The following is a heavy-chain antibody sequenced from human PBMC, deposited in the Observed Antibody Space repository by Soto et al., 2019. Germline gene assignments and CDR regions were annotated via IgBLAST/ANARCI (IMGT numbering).Heavy chain of an antibody. CDR3: ARAIVVTVGGMDV. Sequence: QVQLQESGPGLVKPSQTLSLTCTVSGGSISNADYYWSWVRQPPGKGLEWIGYIYYSGSSFFNPSLKSRVTMSKDTSKNQFSLGLTSVTAADTAVYYCARAIVVTVGGMDVWGRGTTGTVSS. J-gene: IGHJ6*02. CDR2: IYYSGSS. D-gene: IGHD5-12*01. V-gene: IGHV4-30-4*01. CDR1: GGSISNADYY.